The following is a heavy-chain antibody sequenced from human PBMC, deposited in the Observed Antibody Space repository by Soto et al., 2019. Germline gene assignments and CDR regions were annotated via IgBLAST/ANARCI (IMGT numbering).Heavy chain of an antibody. V-gene: IGHV3-23*01. D-gene: IGHD6-13*01. J-gene: IGHJ4*02. Sequence: PGGSLRLSCAASGFTFSSYWMSWVRQAPGKGLEWVSAISGSGGSTYYADSVKCRFTISRDKSKNTLYLQMNSLRAEDTALYYCAKSFSSNWYDYFDYWGQGSLVTVSS. CDR2: ISGSGGST. CDR3: AKSFSSNWYDYFDY. CDR1: GFTFSSYW.